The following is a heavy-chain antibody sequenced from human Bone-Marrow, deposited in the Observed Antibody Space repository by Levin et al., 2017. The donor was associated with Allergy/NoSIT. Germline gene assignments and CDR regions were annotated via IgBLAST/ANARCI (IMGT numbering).Heavy chain of an antibody. V-gene: IGHV3-53*01. CDR1: HLIVSSSF. CDR3: TRERNGDYGWGGMDV. D-gene: IGHD4-17*01. CDR2: MYPDGST. Sequence: SCAASHLIVSSSFMSWVRQAPGEGLQWVSVMYPDGSTYYADAVKSRFTVSRDNSKNTMYLQMNSLRAEDTAVYYCTRERNGDYGWGGMDVWGQGTTVIVSS. J-gene: IGHJ6*02.